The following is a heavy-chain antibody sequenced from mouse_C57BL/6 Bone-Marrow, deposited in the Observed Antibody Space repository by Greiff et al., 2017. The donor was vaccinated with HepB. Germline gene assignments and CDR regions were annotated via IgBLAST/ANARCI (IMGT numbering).Heavy chain of an antibody. Sequence: VQLQQSGAELVRPGASVKLSCTASGFNIKDYYMHWVKQRPEQGLEWIGRIDPEDGDTEYAPKFQGKATMTADTSSNTAYLQLSSLTSEDTAVYYCARLYYGNYGAMDYWGQGTSVTVSS. CDR2: IDPEDGDT. V-gene: IGHV14-1*01. CDR1: GFNIKDYY. J-gene: IGHJ4*01. D-gene: IGHD2-1*01. CDR3: ARLYYGNYGAMDY.